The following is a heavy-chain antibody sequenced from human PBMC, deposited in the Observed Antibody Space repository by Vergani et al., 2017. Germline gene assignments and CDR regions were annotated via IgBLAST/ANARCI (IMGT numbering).Heavy chain of an antibody. V-gene: IGHV4-30-4*01. CDR3: ARDGSPGIYDVLTGYYSGWFDP. J-gene: IGHJ5*02. D-gene: IGHD3-9*01. CDR1: GGSISSGDYY. CDR2: IYYSGST. Sequence: QVQLQESGPGLVKPSQTLSLTCTVSGGSISSGDYYWSWIRQPPGKGLEWIGYIYYSGSTYYNPSLKSRVTISVDTSKNQFSLKLSSVTAADTAVYYCARDGSPGIYDVLTGYYSGWFDPWGQGTLVTVSS.